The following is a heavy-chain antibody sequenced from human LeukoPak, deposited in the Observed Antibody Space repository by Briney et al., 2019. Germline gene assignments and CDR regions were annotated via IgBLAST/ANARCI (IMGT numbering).Heavy chain of an antibody. CDR3: ATRGSDFWSGFDY. CDR1: GNTLRELP. Sequence: GASVTVSCKLSGNTLRELPIQWVRQAGGKGLEWMAGFDPENAEIVYAQKFQGRVTMTEDTSTNTAYMELTSLTSDDTALYYCATRGSDFWSGFDYWGQGTQLTVSS. V-gene: IGHV1-24*01. D-gene: IGHD3-3*01. J-gene: IGHJ4*02. CDR2: FDPENAEI.